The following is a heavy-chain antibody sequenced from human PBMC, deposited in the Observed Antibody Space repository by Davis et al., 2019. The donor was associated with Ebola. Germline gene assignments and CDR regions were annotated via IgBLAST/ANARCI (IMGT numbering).Heavy chain of an antibody. CDR2: ISAYNGNT. CDR1: GYTFTSYG. J-gene: IGHJ6*03. Sequence: ASVKVSCKASGYTFTSYGISWVRQAPGHGLEWMGWISAYNGNTNYAQKLQGRVTMTTDTSTSTAYMELSSLRAEDTAVYYCARDVRVVSGSYSRIGYMDVWGKGTTVTVSS. CDR3: ARDVRVVSGSYSRIGYMDV. D-gene: IGHD1-26*01. V-gene: IGHV1-18*01.